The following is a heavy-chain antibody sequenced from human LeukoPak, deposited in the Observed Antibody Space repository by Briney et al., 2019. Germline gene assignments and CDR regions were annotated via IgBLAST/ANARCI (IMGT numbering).Heavy chain of an antibody. V-gene: IGHV4-30-4*08. CDR3: ARHPRSGGDYFDY. D-gene: IGHD3-10*01. CDR1: GGSISSGDYY. CDR2: ISYSGST. Sequence: SQTLSLTCTVSGGSISSGDYYWSWIRQPPGKGLEWIGYISYSGSTYYNPSLKSRVTISVDTSKNQFSLKLSSVTAADTAVYYCARHPRSGGDYFDYWGQGTLVTVSS. J-gene: IGHJ4*02.